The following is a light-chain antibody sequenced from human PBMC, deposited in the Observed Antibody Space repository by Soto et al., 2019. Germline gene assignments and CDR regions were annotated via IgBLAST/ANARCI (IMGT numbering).Light chain of an antibody. J-gene: IGKJ4*01. CDR3: QQYGGSLLT. Sequence: EIVLTQSPGTLSLSPGERATLSCRASQSVTSNYLAWYQQKPGQAHRLLISGASSRATGIPDRFSGGGSGTDFTLTISRLEPEDFAVYYCQQYGGSLLTFGGGTKVEIK. CDR1: QSVTSNY. V-gene: IGKV3-20*01. CDR2: GAS.